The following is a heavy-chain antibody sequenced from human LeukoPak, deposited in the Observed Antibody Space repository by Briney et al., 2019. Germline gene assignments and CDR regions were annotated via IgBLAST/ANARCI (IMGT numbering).Heavy chain of an antibody. CDR3: ARQASGYSLERDY. Sequence: GGSLRHSCAAPGFTFSSYEMNWVRQAPGKGLEWVSYISSSGSTIYYADSVKGRFTNSRDNAKNSLYLQMNSLRAEDTAVYYCARQASGYSLERDYWGRGTLVTVSS. J-gene: IGHJ4*02. CDR2: ISSSGSTI. V-gene: IGHV3-48*03. CDR1: GFTFSSYE. D-gene: IGHD3-9*01.